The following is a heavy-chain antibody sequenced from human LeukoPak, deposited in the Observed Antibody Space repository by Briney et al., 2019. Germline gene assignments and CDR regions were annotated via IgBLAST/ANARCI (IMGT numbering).Heavy chain of an antibody. CDR2: INPNRGGT. CDR1: GYTFTGYY. D-gene: IGHD1-26*01. J-gene: IGHJ4*02. Sequence: ASVKVSCKASGYTFTGYYMHWVRQAPGQGLEWMGWINPNRGGTNYAQKFQGRVTMTRDTSISTAYMELSRLRSDDTAVYYCASYSGSYSSDFDYWGQGTLVTVSS. CDR3: ASYSGSYSSDFDY. V-gene: IGHV1-2*02.